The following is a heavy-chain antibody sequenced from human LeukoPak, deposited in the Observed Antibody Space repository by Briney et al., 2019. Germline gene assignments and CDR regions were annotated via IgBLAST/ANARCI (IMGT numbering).Heavy chain of an antibody. CDR1: GFTFSRYA. CDR3: ARGDYDILTGYYPSFDH. Sequence: GGSLRLSCAASGFTFSRYAMTWVRQTPGKGLEWVSIISGSGDDMHYADSVKGRFTISRDNSRNTLYLQMHSLRADDTAVYYCARGDYDILTGYYPSFDHWGQGTLVTVSS. D-gene: IGHD3-9*01. V-gene: IGHV3-23*01. J-gene: IGHJ4*02. CDR2: ISGSGDDM.